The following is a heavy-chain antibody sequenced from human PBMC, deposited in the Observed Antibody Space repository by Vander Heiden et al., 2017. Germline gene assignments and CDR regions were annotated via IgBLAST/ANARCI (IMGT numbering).Heavy chain of an antibody. CDR3: ATSRNYYYDTSGPDAFDV. CDR1: GYTFTGYY. Sequence: QVQLMQSGAEVKKPGASVKVSCKASGYTFTGYYIHWVRQAPGQGLEGMGWINPNSGGTNYAQNFQGWITMTRDTSISTAYMELNRLRSDDTAVYYCATSRNYYYDTSGPDAFDVWGQGTLVTVSS. V-gene: IGHV1-2*04. CDR2: INPNSGGT. D-gene: IGHD3-22*01. J-gene: IGHJ3*01.